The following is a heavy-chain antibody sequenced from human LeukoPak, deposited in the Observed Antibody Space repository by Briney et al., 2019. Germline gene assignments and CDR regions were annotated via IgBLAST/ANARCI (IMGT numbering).Heavy chain of an antibody. CDR2: LSGSGITT. CDR3: AKGIYSSGWSYFDY. V-gene: IGHV3-23*01. CDR1: GFTFSNSA. Sequence: GGSLSLSCAASGFTFSNSAMSWVRQAPGKGLEWVSTLSGSGITTYYADSVKGRFTISRDNSKNTLYLQMNSLRAEDTAVYYCAKGIYSSGWSYFDYWGHGTLVTVSS. D-gene: IGHD6-19*01. J-gene: IGHJ4*01.